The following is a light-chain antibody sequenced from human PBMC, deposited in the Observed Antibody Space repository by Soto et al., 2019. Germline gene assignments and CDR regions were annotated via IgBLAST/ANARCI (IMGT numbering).Light chain of an antibody. J-gene: IGLJ2*01. CDR3: CLDAGSSTPVV. V-gene: IGLV2-23*01. CDR2: EGS. Sequence: QSALTQPASVSGSPGQSITISCTGTSSDVGSYNLVSWYQQHPGKAPKLMIYEGSKRPSGVSNRFSGSKSGNTASLTISGLQAEDAADYYCCLDAGSSTPVVFGGGTKLTVL. CDR1: SSDVGSYNL.